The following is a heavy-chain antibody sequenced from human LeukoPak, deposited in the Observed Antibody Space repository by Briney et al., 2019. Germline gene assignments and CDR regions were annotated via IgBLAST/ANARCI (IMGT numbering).Heavy chain of an antibody. Sequence: GGSLRLSCVASGFTFSSYWMSWVRQAPGKGPEWVANIKQDSGEIYYVDSVKGRFTISRDNAKNSLYLQMNSLRAEDTAMYYCAKDRTVTKRDPRHYFDYWGQGSLVTVSS. CDR2: IKQDSGEI. CDR3: AKDRTVTKRDPRHYFDY. V-gene: IGHV3-7*01. D-gene: IGHD4-11*01. J-gene: IGHJ4*02. CDR1: GFTFSSYW.